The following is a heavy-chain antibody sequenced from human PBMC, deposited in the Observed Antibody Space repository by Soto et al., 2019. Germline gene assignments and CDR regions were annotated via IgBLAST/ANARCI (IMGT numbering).Heavy chain of an antibody. D-gene: IGHD3-22*01. CDR2: LSGSSTT. Sequence: SLRLSCAASGFTFSSYGMSWVRQAPGKGLEWVSALSGSSTTYYTDSVKGRFTISRDNSKNTLYLQMNSLRTEDTALYYCAKDITYDSSAYNSWGQGTLVTSPQ. CDR1: GFTFSSYG. V-gene: IGHV3-23*01. J-gene: IGHJ4*02. CDR3: AKDITYDSSAYNS.